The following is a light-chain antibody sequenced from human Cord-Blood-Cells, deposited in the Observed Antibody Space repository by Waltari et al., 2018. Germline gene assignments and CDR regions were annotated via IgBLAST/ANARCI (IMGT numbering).Light chain of an antibody. CDR2: EVS. Sequence: QSALTQPPSASGSPGQSVTISCTGTSSDVGCYHYVSWYQQHPGKAPKLMIYEVSKRPSGVPDRFSGSKSGNTASLTVSGLQAEDEADYYCSSYAGSNNVVFGGGTKLTVL. CDR1: SSDVGCYHY. J-gene: IGLJ2*01. V-gene: IGLV2-8*01. CDR3: SSYAGSNNVV.